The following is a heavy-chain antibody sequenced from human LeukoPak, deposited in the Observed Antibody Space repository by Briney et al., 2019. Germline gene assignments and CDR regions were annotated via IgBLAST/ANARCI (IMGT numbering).Heavy chain of an antibody. CDR3: ARLGNYNADLDY. J-gene: IGHJ4*02. V-gene: IGHV4-39*07. Sequence: SSETLSLTCNVSGGSISSSSYYWGWIRQPPGKGLEWIGSIYYSGSTYYNPSLKSRVTISVDTSKNQFSLKLSSVTAADTAVYYCARLGNYNADLDYWGQGTLVTVSS. CDR2: IYYSGST. CDR1: GGSISSSSYY. D-gene: IGHD4-11*01.